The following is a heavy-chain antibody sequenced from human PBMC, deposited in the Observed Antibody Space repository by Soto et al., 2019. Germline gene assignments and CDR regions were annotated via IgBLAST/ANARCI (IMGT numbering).Heavy chain of an antibody. J-gene: IGHJ3*02. CDR3: AKDQHILVVPCYVFDI. V-gene: IGHV3-23*01. CDR2: VSGGAGST. Sequence: PGGSLRLSCAASGFTFSSYAMNWVRQAPGKGLEWVSAVSGGAGSTYYANSVKGRFTISRDNSKNTLYLQMNSLRAEDTAVYYCAKDQHILVVPCYVFDIWRQGTMVTVSS. CDR1: GFTFSSYA. D-gene: IGHD2-15*01.